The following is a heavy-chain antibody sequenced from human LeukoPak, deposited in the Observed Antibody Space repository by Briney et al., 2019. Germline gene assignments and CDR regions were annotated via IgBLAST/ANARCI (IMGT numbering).Heavy chain of an antibody. V-gene: IGHV4-39*07. CDR2: IYYSGST. D-gene: IGHD1-26*01. Sequence: SETLSLTCTVSGGSISRSSYYWGWIRQPPGKGLEWIGSIYYSGSTYYNPSLKSRVTISVDTSKNQFSLKLSSVTAADTAVYYCARGTRWGARFDYWGQGTLVTVSS. CDR3: ARGTRWGARFDY. CDR1: GGSISRSSYY. J-gene: IGHJ4*02.